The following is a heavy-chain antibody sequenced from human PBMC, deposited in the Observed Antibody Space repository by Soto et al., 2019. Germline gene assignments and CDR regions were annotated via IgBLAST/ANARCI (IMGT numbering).Heavy chain of an antibody. J-gene: IGHJ4*02. D-gene: IGHD5-18*01. CDR3: AKGFSYSVIDY. CDR2: ISYDGSNK. V-gene: IGHV3-30*18. CDR1: GFTFCTYG. Sequence: EGSLRLSCAASGFTFCTYGMHWVRQAPGKGLEWVAVISYDGSNKYYADSVKGRFTISRDNSKNTLYLQMSSLRAEDTAVYYCAKGFSYSVIDYWGQGTLVTVSS.